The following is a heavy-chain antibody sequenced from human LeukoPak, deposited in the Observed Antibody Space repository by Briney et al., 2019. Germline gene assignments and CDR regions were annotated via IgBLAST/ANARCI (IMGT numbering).Heavy chain of an antibody. CDR3: AKGEGVRAFDI. V-gene: IGHV3-23*01. J-gene: IGHJ3*02. CDR2: ISGSGGST. Sequence: GGSLRLSCAASGFTFSNYAMSWVRQAPGKGLEWVSVISGSGGSTYHADSVKGRFTISRDNSKNTLYLQMNSLRAEDTAVYYCAKGEGVRAFDIWGQGTMVTVSS. CDR1: GFTFSNYA. D-gene: IGHD3-10*01.